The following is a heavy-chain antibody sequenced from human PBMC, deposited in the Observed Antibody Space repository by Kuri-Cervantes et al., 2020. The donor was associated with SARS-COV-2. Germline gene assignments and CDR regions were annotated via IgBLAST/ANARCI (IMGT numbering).Heavy chain of an antibody. J-gene: IGHJ6*02. CDR2: INSDGSST. CDR3: AREGYYEPTDMDV. D-gene: IGHD3-22*01. CDR1: GFTFSSYW. Sequence: LSLTCAASGFTFSSYWMHWVRQAPGKGLVWVSRINSDGSSTSYADSVKGRFTISRDNAKNSLYLQMNSLRAEDTAVYYCAREGYYEPTDMDVWGQGTTVTVSS. V-gene: IGHV3-74*01.